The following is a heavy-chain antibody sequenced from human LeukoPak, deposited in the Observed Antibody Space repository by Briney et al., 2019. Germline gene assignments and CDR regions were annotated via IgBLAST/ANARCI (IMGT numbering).Heavy chain of an antibody. D-gene: IGHD3-10*01. V-gene: IGHV3-30*04. CDR2: ISDDGNNK. CDR1: GFSFNTYP. J-gene: IGHJ4*02. Sequence: GGSLRLSCAASGFSFNTYPMHWVRQAPGKGLEWVAVISDDGNNKYYADSVKGRFTISRDNSNNTLSLQMNGLRVEDTAVYYCARPDDSESFYRANHYWGRGTLVTVS. CDR3: ARPDDSESFYRANHY.